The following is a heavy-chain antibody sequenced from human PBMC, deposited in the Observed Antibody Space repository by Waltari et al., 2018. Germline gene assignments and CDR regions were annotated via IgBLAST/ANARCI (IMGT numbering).Heavy chain of an antibody. Sequence: QVQLVESGGGVVQPGGSLRLSCAASGFTFSSYGMHWVRQAPGKGLEWVAFIRYDGSEKYYLDSVKGRFTISRDNAKNSLYLQLNSLRVEDTAIYYCARISPSGYDFWSAGHDAFDIWGQGIMVTVSS. CDR1: GFTFSSYG. J-gene: IGHJ3*02. D-gene: IGHD3-3*01. V-gene: IGHV3-30*02. CDR2: IRYDGSEK. CDR3: ARISPSGYDFWSAGHDAFDI.